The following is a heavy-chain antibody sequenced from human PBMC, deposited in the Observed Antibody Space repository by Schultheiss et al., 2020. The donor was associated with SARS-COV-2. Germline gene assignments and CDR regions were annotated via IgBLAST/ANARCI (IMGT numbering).Heavy chain of an antibody. Sequence: SQTLSLTCAVYGGSFSGYYWSWIRQPPGKGLEWIGYIYYSGSTNYNPSLKSRVTISVDTSKNQFSLKLSSVTAADTAVYYCARVVVPAAIQSGWFDPWGQGTLVTVSS. D-gene: IGHD2-2*01. V-gene: IGHV4-59*12. CDR2: IYYSGST. CDR3: ARVVVPAAIQSGWFDP. CDR1: GGSFSGYY. J-gene: IGHJ5*02.